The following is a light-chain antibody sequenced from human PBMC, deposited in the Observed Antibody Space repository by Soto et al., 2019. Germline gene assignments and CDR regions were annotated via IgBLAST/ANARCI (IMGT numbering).Light chain of an antibody. CDR2: YDN. CDR1: NIGSKS. CDR3: QVWDSSSDHLAV. J-gene: IGLJ7*01. Sequence: SYELTQPPSVSVAPGKTARITCGGTNIGSKSVHWYQQKPGQAPVLVIYYDNDRPSGIPERFSGSNSGNTATLTISRVEAVDEADYYCQVWDSSSDHLAVFGGDTQLTVL. V-gene: IGLV3-21*04.